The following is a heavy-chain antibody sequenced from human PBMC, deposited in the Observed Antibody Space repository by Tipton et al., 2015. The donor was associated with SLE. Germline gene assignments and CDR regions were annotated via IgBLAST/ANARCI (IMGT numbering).Heavy chain of an antibody. J-gene: IGHJ6*03. CDR2: IYYSGST. CDR3: ARDATQIAAARWGNYYMDV. CDR1: GGSISSHY. D-gene: IGHD6-13*01. V-gene: IGHV4-59*11. Sequence: TLSLTCTVSGGSISSHYWSWIRQPPGKGLEWIGYIYYSGSTYYNPSLKSRVSISVDTSKNQFSLKLSSVTAADTAVYYCARDATQIAAARWGNYYMDVWGKGTTVTVSS.